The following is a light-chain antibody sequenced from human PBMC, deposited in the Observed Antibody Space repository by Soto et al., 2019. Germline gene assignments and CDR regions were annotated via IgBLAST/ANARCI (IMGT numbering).Light chain of an antibody. Sequence: TVLTQSPVTLSLSPGERATLSCRTSQSVGGNVAWYQQKPGQAPKLLISGASSRAPGIPDRFSGSGSGADFTLSISRLEPEDFALYYCQHYAAAPSTFGQGTRLDI. CDR2: GAS. CDR3: QHYAAAPST. V-gene: IGKV3-20*01. J-gene: IGKJ5*01. CDR1: QSVGGN.